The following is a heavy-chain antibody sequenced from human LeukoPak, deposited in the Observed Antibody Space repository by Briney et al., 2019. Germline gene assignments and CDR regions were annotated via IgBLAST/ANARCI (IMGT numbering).Heavy chain of an antibody. CDR3: ARGHSSSGWYFPRFHP. CDR2: INHSGSI. V-gene: IGHV4-34*01. CDR1: GGYFSGDY. D-gene: IGHD6-19*01. J-gene: IGHJ5*02. Sequence: PSETLSLTCADYGGYFSGDYWSWSRQPPGKGLELIGEINHSGSINYNLSLKSRITISVDTSKNQFSLKLSSVTAADTAVYYCARGHSSSGWYFPRFHPWGQGTLVTVSS.